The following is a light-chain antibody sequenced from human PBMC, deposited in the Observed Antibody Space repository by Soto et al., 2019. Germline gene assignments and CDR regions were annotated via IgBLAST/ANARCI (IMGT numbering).Light chain of an antibody. CDR2: DNN. J-gene: IGLJ1*01. CDR3: GTWDSRLSVEV. V-gene: IGLV1-51*01. Sequence: QSVLTQPPSVSAAPGQKVTISCSGSSSNIGNNYVSWYQQLPGTAPKLLIYDNNNRPSGIPDRFSGSKSGTSATLGITGLQTGDEADDYCGTWDSRLSVEVFGTGTKLTVL. CDR1: SSNIGNNY.